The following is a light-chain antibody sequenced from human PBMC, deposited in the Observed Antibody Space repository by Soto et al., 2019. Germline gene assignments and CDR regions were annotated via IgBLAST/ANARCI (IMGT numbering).Light chain of an antibody. CDR2: LSS. J-gene: IGKJ2*01. CDR3: QQYDSSPYT. Sequence: VLTQSPGTLSLSPGERATLSCRASQSIRSTHLAWYQQKPGQSPRLLIYLSSTRATGIPDRFSGSGSGTDFTLSISRLEPEDFAVYYCQQYDSSPYTFGQGTKLAIK. CDR1: QSIRSTH. V-gene: IGKV3-20*01.